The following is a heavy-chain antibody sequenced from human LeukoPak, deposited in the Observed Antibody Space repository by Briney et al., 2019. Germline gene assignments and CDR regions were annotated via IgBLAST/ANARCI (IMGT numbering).Heavy chain of an antibody. J-gene: IGHJ4*02. CDR1: GASISSYF. Sequence: SETLSLTCTVSGASISSYFWSWIRQPAGKGLEWIGRIYTSGSTDYNPSLKSRVTMSVDTSKNQFSLKLNSVTAADTAVYYCASTIAAAATPRFDYWGQGTLVTVSS. V-gene: IGHV4-4*07. D-gene: IGHD6-13*01. CDR3: ASTIAAAATPRFDY. CDR2: IYTSGST.